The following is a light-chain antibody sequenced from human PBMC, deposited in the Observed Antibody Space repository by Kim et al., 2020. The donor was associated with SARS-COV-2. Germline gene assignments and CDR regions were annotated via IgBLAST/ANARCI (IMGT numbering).Light chain of an antibody. CDR1: QIIETY. CDR3: QHYIRFPYT. CDR2: QAS. Sequence: AYVGDRVRITCRASQIIETYLAWYQQKPGKAPALLIYQASSLHIGVPSRFSGSGSGTEFTLTINSLQPDDFATYYCQHYIRFPYTFGQGTKVDIK. J-gene: IGKJ2*01. V-gene: IGKV1-5*01.